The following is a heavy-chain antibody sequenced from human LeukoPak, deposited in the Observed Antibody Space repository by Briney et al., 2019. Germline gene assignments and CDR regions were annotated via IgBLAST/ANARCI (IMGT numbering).Heavy chain of an antibody. CDR3: ARGLWFGELLGPFDY. V-gene: IGHV4-4*02. J-gene: IGHJ4*02. Sequence: PSETLSLTCAVSGGSISSSNWWSWVRQPPGKGLEWIGEIYHRGTTNYNPSLRSRITISVDKSKNQFSLKVTSVTAADTAVYYCARGLWFGELLGPFDYWGQGTLVTVSS. CDR2: IYHRGTT. CDR1: GGSISSSNW. D-gene: IGHD3-10*01.